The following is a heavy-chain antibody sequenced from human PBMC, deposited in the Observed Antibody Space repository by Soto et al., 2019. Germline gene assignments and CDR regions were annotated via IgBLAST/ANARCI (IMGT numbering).Heavy chain of an antibody. Sequence: ASVKVSWKASGGTFSSYAISWVRQAPGQGLEWMGGIIPIFGTANYAQKFQGRVTITADESTSTAYMELSSLRSEDTAVYYCARGCGGDCYSTVYYYYGMDVWGQGTTVTVSS. V-gene: IGHV1-69*13. CDR2: IIPIFGTA. CDR1: GGTFSSYA. J-gene: IGHJ6*02. CDR3: ARGCGGDCYSTVYYYYGMDV. D-gene: IGHD2-21*02.